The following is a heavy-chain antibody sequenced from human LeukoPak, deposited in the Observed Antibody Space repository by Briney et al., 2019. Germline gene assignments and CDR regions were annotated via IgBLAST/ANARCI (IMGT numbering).Heavy chain of an antibody. CDR2: IWYDGSNK. CDR3: ARDLGSWGMDY. CDR1: GFTVSSYD. Sequence: GGSLRLSCAVSGFTVSSYDMNWVRQAPGKGLEWVAVIWYDGSNKYYADSVKGRFTISRDNSKNTLYLQMNSLRAEDTAVYYCARDLGSWGMDYWGQGTLVTVSS. J-gene: IGHJ4*02. D-gene: IGHD6-13*01. V-gene: IGHV3-33*08.